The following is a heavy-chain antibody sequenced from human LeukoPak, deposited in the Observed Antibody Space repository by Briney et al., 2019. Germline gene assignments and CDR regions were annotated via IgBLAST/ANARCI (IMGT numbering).Heavy chain of an antibody. CDR3: ARDAQGYCSGGSCYANYYYYYMDV. CDR2: IIPIFGTA. Sequence: SVKVSCKASGGTFSSYAISWVRQAPGQGLEWMGGIIPIFGTANYAQKFQGRVTITTDESTSTAYMELSSLRSEDTAVYYCARDAQGYCSGGSCYANYYYYYMDVWGEGTMVTVSS. CDR1: GGTFSSYA. J-gene: IGHJ6*03. V-gene: IGHV1-69*05. D-gene: IGHD2-15*01.